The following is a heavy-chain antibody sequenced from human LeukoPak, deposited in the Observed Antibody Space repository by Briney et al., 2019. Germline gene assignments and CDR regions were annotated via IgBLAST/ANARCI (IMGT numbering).Heavy chain of an antibody. Sequence: GESLKISCKGSGYSFTSYWIGWVRQMPGRGLEWMGIIYPGDSDTRYSPSFQGQVTISADKSISTAYLQWSSLKASDTAMYYCARPGSYGDYVGAFDIWGQGTMVTVSS. CDR1: GYSFTSYW. CDR2: IYPGDSDT. V-gene: IGHV5-51*01. D-gene: IGHD4-17*01. J-gene: IGHJ3*02. CDR3: ARPGSYGDYVGAFDI.